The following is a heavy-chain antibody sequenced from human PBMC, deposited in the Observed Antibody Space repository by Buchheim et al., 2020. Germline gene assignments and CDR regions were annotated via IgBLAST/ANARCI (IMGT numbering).Heavy chain of an antibody. CDR2: IYYSGST. CDR1: GGSISSSSYY. V-gene: IGHV4-39*01. J-gene: IGHJ4*02. CDR3: ARQGYYGSGSSAGY. Sequence: QLQLQESGPGLVKPSETLSLTCTVSGGSISSSSYYWGWLRPPPGKGLEWIGSIYYSGSTYYNPSLKSRVTISVNTSKNQFSLKLSSVTAADTAVYYCARQGYYGSGSSAGYWGQGTL. D-gene: IGHD3-10*01.